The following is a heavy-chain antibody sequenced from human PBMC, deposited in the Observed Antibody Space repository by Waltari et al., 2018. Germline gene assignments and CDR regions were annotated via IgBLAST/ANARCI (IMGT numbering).Heavy chain of an antibody. V-gene: IGHV1-2*02. CDR2: INPNSGGT. CDR1: GYTFTGYY. J-gene: IGHJ4*02. D-gene: IGHD3-9*01. Sequence: QVQLVQSGAEVKKPGASVKVSCKASGYTFTGYYMHWVRQAPGQGLEWMGWINPNSGGTNYAQKCQGRVTMTRDTSISTAYMELSRLRSDDTAVYYCAVQRDILTGYYPLFDYWGQGTLVTVSS. CDR3: AVQRDILTGYYPLFDY.